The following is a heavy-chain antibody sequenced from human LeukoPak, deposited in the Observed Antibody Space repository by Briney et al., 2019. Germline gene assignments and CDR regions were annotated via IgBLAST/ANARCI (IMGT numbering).Heavy chain of an antibody. CDR2: INHSGST. CDR1: GGSFSGYY. Sequence: SSETLSLTCAVYGGSFSGYYWSWIRQPPGKGLEWIGEINHSGSTNYNPSLKSRVTISVDTSKNQFSLKLSSVTAADTAVYYCARGGDSSGYIPPPFDYWGQGTLVTVSS. CDR3: ARGGDSSGYIPPPFDY. D-gene: IGHD3-22*01. J-gene: IGHJ4*02. V-gene: IGHV4-34*01.